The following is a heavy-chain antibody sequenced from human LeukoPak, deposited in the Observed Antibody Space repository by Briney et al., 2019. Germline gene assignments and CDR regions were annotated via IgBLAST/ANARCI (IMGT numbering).Heavy chain of an antibody. CDR3: ARGPPPDFDY. V-gene: IGHV4-4*07. J-gene: IGHJ4*02. CDR2: IYTSGST. CDR1: GGSISSYY. Sequence: PETLSLTCSVSGGSISSYYWSWIRQPAGKGLEWVGRIYTSGSTDYNPSLKSRVTMSVDTSKNQFSLKLSSVTAADTAVYYCARGPPPDFDYWGQGTLVTVST.